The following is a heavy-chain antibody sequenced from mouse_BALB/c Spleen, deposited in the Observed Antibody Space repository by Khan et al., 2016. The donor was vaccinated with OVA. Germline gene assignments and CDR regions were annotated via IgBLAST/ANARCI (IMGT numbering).Heavy chain of an antibody. CDR2: ISSGGDYT. CDR3: ADHLTGSFAY. Sequence: EVMLVESGGDLVKPGGSLKLSCAASGFTFSSYSMSWVRQTPDKRLEWVASISSGGDYTYYPDSVKGRFTISRDNAKNTLYLQMGDIKSEDTAMYYCADHLTGSFAYWGQGTLVTVSA. J-gene: IGHJ3*01. V-gene: IGHV5-6*01. CDR1: GFTFSSYS. D-gene: IGHD4-1*01.